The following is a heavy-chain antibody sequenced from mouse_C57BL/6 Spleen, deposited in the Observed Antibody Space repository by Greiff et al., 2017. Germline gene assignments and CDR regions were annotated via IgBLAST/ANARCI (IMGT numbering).Heavy chain of an antibody. CDR3: AREGLLRMDYAMDY. CDR1: GYSITSGYY. J-gene: IGHJ4*01. Sequence: EVQLQQPGPGLVKPSQSLSLTCSVTGYSITSGYYWNWIRQFPGNKLEWMGYLSYDGSTNYNPSLKNRISITRDTSKNQFFLKLNSVTTEDTATDYCAREGLLRMDYAMDYWGQGTSVTVSA. CDR2: LSYDGST. D-gene: IGHD2-3*01. V-gene: IGHV3-6*01.